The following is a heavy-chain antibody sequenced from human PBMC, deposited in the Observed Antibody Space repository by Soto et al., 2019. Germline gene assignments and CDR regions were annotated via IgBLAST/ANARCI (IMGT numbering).Heavy chain of an antibody. J-gene: IGHJ4*02. D-gene: IGHD6-6*01. CDR2: IYNGGGT. CDR3: ASTRGSSYDY. CDR1: GFTVSGNY. V-gene: IGHV3-53*02. Sequence: EVQLVETGGGLIQPGGSLRLSCAASGFTVSGNYMSWVRQAPGKGLGWVSVIYNGGGTYYADSVKGRFTSSRDNSKNTLYLQMNSLRAEDTAVYYCASTRGSSYDYWGQGTLVTVSS.